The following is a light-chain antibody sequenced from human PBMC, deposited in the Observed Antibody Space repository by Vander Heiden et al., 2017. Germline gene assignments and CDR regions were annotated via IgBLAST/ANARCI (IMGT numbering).Light chain of an antibody. CDR2: GNT. Sequence: QSVLTPPPSVSGAPGQRVTISCTGSSSNIGAGYDVRWYQQLPGTAPKLLIYGNTNRPSGVPDRFSGSKSGTSASLAITGLQAEDEADYYCQSYDSNLSGWVFGGGTKLTVL. J-gene: IGLJ3*02. V-gene: IGLV1-40*01. CDR1: SSNIGAGYD. CDR3: QSYDSNLSGWV.